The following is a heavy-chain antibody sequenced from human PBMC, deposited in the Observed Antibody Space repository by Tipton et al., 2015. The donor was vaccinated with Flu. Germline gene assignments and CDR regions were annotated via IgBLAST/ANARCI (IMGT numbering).Heavy chain of an antibody. CDR1: RGTFGNYA. D-gene: IGHD1-14*01. V-gene: IGHV1-69*06. J-gene: IGHJ3*01. CDR3: ATRTPTYGDAFNF. CDR2: IIPFIGTA. Sequence: QLVQSGAEVMKPGSPLQVSCKTSRGTFGNYAINWVRQAPGQGLEWMGGIIPFIGTANYAQKFEGRVTITADRSTRTVHLQFISLRSDDTAVYFCATRTPTYGDAFNFWGQGTMVSVSS.